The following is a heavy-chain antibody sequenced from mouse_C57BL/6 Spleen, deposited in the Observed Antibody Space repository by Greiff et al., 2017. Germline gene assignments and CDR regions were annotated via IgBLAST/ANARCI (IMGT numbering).Heavy chain of an antibody. CDR3: ARDRDYYGSSDAMDY. CDR2: ISDGGSYT. CDR1: GFTFSSYA. J-gene: IGHJ4*01. Sequence: EVNLVESGGGLVKPGGSLKLSCAASGFTFSSYAMSWVRQTPEKRLEWVATISDGGSYTYYPDNVKGRFTISRDNAKNNLYLQMSHLKSEDTAMYYCARDRDYYGSSDAMDYWGQGTSVTVSS. D-gene: IGHD1-1*01. V-gene: IGHV5-4*01.